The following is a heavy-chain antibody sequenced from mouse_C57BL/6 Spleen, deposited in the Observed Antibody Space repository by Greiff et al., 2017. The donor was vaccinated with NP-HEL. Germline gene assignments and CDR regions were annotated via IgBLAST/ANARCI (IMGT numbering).Heavy chain of an antibody. Sequence: VQLQQSGPELVKPGASVKISCKASGYAFSSSWMNWVKQRPGKGLEWIGRIYPGDGDTNYNGKFKGKAILTADKSSSTAYMQLSSLTSEDSAVYFCARGGYYFDYWGQGTTLTVSS. V-gene: IGHV1-82*01. CDR2: IYPGDGDT. D-gene: IGHD1-1*02. CDR1: GYAFSSSW. CDR3: ARGGYYFDY. J-gene: IGHJ2*01.